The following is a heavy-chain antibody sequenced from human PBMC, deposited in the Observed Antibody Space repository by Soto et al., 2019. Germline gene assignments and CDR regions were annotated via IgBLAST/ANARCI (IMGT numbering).Heavy chain of an antibody. D-gene: IGHD4-17*01. CDR3: ARAISSVTTFYFDL. J-gene: IGHJ2*01. V-gene: IGHV1-3*01. CDR2: INAGNGNT. Sequence: QVQLVQSGAEVKKPGASVKVSCKASGYTFTSYAMHWVRQAPGQRLEWMGWINAGNGNTKYSQKFQGRVTVTRDTSASTANMELSSLRSEDTAVYYCARAISSVTTFYFDLWGRGTLVTVSS. CDR1: GYTFTSYA.